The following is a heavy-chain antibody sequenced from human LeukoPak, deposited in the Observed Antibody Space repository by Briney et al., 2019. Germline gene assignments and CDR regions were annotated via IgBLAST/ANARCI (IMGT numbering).Heavy chain of an antibody. CDR1: GFTFSGYA. J-gene: IGHJ4*02. Sequence: GGSLRLSCAASGFTFSGYAMMWVRQAPGKGLEWVSSVSGGGATYYAASVKGRFTISRDNAKNSLYLQMNSLRAEDTAVYYCARVFSDGVGSYYLFDYWGQGTLVTVSS. CDR2: VSGGGAT. V-gene: IGHV3-69-1*01. CDR3: ARVFSDGVGSYYLFDY. D-gene: IGHD3-10*01.